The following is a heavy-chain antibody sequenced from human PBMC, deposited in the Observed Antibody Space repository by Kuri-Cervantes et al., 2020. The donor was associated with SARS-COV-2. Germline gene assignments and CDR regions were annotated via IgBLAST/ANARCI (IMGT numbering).Heavy chain of an antibody. V-gene: IGHV1-2*02. CDR3: ARALFGQLTPSWTIDY. Sequence: ASVKVSCKASGYTFTDYSMHWVRQAPGQGLEWMGWINPNSGGTNYAQKFQGGVTMTRDTSISTAYMELSRLRSDDTAVYYCARALFGQLTPSWTIDYWGQGTLVTVSS. CDR1: GYTFTDYS. CDR2: INPNSGGT. D-gene: IGHD2-2*01. J-gene: IGHJ4*02.